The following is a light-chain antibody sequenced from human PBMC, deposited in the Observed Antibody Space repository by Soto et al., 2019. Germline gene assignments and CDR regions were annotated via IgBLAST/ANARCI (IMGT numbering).Light chain of an antibody. CDR3: QQTSSYPST. Sequence: IQLTQSPSSLSASVGDSVTITCRASQGITSYLAWYQQKPGKAPNLLIYGASTLQSGVPSRFSGSGSGTDFTLTISSMQAEDFANYYCQQTSSYPSTFGGGTKVDIK. CDR1: QGITSY. V-gene: IGKV1-9*01. J-gene: IGKJ4*01. CDR2: GAS.